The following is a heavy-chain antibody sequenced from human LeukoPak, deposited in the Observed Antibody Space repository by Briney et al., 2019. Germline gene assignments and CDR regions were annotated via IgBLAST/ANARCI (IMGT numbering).Heavy chain of an antibody. CDR3: ARAIYYYMDV. V-gene: IGHV4-39*07. J-gene: IGHJ6*03. CDR2: INHSGST. Sequence: SETLSLTCTVSGGSISSSSYYWGWIRQPPGKGLEWIGEINHSGSTNYNPSLKSRVTISVDTSKNQFSLKLSSVTAADTAVYYCARAIYYYMDVWGKGTTVTISS. CDR1: GGSISSSSYY.